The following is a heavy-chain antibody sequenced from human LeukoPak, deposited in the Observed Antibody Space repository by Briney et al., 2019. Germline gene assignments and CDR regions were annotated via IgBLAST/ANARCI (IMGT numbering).Heavy chain of an antibody. CDR3: ARSFSYSSSWPFDY. J-gene: IGHJ4*02. D-gene: IGHD6-13*01. Sequence: GGSLRLSCAASGFTFSSYAVTWVRQAPGKGLEWVSVISGSGDTTYYADSVKGRFTISRDNSKNTLYLQMNSLRAEDTAVYFCARSFSYSSSWPFDYWGQGTLVTVSS. CDR2: ISGSGDTT. V-gene: IGHV3-23*01. CDR1: GFTFSSYA.